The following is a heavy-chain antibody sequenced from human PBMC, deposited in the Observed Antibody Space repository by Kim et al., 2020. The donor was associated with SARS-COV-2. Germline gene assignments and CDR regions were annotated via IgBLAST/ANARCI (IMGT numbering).Heavy chain of an antibody. Sequence: GGSLRLSCAASGFTFSDHYMDWVRQAPGKGLEWVGRSRNKANSYTTEYAASVKGRFTISRDDSKSSLYLQMNSLKTEDTAVYYCTSAVKSNSFDYWGQGTLVTVSS. V-gene: IGHV3-72*01. CDR2: SRNKANSYTT. CDR3: TSAVKSNSFDY. J-gene: IGHJ4*02. CDR1: GFTFSDHY. D-gene: IGHD4-4*01.